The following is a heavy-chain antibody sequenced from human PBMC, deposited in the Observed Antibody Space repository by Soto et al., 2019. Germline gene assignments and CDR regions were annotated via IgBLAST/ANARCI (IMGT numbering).Heavy chain of an antibody. CDR3: AKTHRATTVVTRYWYFDL. Sequence: ASVKVSCKASGGTFSSYAISWVRQAPGQGLEWMGGIIPIFGTANYAQKFQGRVTITADKSTSTAYMELSSLRSEDTAVYYCAKTHRATTVVTRYWYFDLWGRGTLVTVSS. D-gene: IGHD4-17*01. CDR1: GGTFSSYA. J-gene: IGHJ2*01. V-gene: IGHV1-69*06. CDR2: IIPIFGTA.